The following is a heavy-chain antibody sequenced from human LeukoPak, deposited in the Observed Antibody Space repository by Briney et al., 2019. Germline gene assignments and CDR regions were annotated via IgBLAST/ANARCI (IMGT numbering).Heavy chain of an antibody. CDR3: ARDGSYWDFDY. D-gene: IGHD1-26*01. CDR2: ISSSGTTI. J-gene: IGHJ4*02. Sequence: PGGSLRLSCAASRFTFSDYYTSWIRQAPGKGLEWVSYISSSGTTIYYADSVKGRFTISRDNAKNSLYLQMNSLRAEDTAVYYCARDGSYWDFDYWGQGTLVTVSS. V-gene: IGHV3-11*01. CDR1: RFTFSDYY.